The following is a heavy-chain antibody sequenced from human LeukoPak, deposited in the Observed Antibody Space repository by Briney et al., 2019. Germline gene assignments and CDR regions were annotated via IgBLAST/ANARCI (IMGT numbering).Heavy chain of an antibody. CDR2: IIPVFVTA. CDR3: ARSHFSLETGYNGFDP. V-gene: IGHV1-69*13. J-gene: IGHJ5*01. D-gene: IGHD3-3*02. Sequence: SVKVSCKASVGTFSSYAISCVRQAPGQGLEWMGDIIPVFVTANYAQTLQSRDTITADESSSTAYMELCSVRSESTAVYYCARSHFSLETGYNGFDPWGQGTLVTVSS. CDR1: VGTFSSYA.